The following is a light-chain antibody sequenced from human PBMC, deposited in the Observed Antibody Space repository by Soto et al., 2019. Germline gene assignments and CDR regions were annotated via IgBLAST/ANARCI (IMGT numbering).Light chain of an antibody. CDR3: QHYGLSPPFS. CDR1: QSLNRNY. V-gene: IGKV3-20*01. CDR2: GTF. J-gene: IGKJ3*01. Sequence: EIVLTQSPGTLSLSPGERASLSCRASQSLNRNYVAWYQQKVGQAPRLLIYGTFGKATGIPDRFRGSGSGTEFNLTIARLEPEDFAVYYCQHYGLSPPFSFGPGTKVEIK.